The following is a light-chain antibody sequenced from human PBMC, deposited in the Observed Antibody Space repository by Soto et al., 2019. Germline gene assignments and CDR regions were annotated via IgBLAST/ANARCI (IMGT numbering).Light chain of an antibody. J-gene: IGKJ5*01. CDR2: GAS. CDR1: QGISTW. V-gene: IGKV1D-12*01. Sequence: DIQMTQSPSSVSASVGDRVTITCRASQGISTWLAWYQQKPGKAPKLLIYGASSLQSGVPSRFIGSGSRTDFTLTISNLQPEDFATYYCHQSNSFPISFGQGTRLEIK. CDR3: HQSNSFPIS.